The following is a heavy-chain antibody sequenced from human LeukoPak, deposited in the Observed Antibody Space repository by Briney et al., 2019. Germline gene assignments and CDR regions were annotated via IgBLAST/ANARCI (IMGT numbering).Heavy chain of an antibody. Sequence: SETLSLTCTVSGRSISSGDYYWSWIRQPPGKGLEWIGYIYYSGSTYYNPSLKSRVTISVDTSKNQFSLKLSSVTAADTAVYYCARSLGLQLRSPLFDYWGQGTLVTVSS. CDR3: ARSLGLQLRSPLFDY. CDR2: IYYSGST. V-gene: IGHV4-30-4*01. CDR1: GRSISSGDYY. J-gene: IGHJ4*02. D-gene: IGHD5-24*01.